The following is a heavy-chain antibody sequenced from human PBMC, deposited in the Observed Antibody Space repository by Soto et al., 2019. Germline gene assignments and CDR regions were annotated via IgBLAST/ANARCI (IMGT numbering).Heavy chain of an antibody. CDR1: GYSFTNYW. J-gene: IGHJ6*02. CDR3: ASEVERISSVCYSQYFYCMDV. D-gene: IGHD6-19*01. V-gene: IGHV5-10-1*01. Sequence: GESLKISCQGSGYSFTNYWISWVRQMPGKGLEWMGRIDPSDSYTNYNPSFQGHVTISIDKSSNTAHLQWSSLKASDTAMYYWASEVERISSVCYSQYFYCMDVWGQGTTVAASS. CDR2: IDPSDSYT.